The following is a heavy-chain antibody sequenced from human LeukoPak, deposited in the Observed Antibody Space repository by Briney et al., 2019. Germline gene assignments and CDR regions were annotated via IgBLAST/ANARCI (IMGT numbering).Heavy chain of an antibody. Sequence: TASETLSLTCIVSGGSISSFYWGWIRQPPGKGLEWIGYIYHNGRARYRPSLGSRVTMSLDTSKNQFSLKVKSLTAADTAVYYCAGRQQIVAVTASRDTFDIWGQGTMVTVSS. CDR1: GGSISSFY. D-gene: IGHD2-21*02. CDR3: AGRQQIVAVTASRDTFDI. J-gene: IGHJ3*02. CDR2: IYHNGRA. V-gene: IGHV4-59*01.